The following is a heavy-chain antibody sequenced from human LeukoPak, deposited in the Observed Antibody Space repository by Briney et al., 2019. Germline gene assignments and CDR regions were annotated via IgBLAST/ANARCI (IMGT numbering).Heavy chain of an antibody. Sequence: SETLSLTCTVSGGSISSSSYYWGWIRQPPGKGLEWIGYIYYSGSTNYNPSLKSRVTISVDTSKNQFSLKLSSVTAADTAVYYCARALRGYSYGQQYYFDYWGQGTLVTVSS. CDR1: GGSISSSSYY. D-gene: IGHD5-18*01. J-gene: IGHJ4*02. CDR3: ARALRGYSYGQQYYFDY. CDR2: IYYSGST. V-gene: IGHV4-61*05.